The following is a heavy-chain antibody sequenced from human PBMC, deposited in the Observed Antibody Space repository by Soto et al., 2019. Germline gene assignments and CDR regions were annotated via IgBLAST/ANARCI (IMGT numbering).Heavy chain of an antibody. D-gene: IGHD4-17*01. J-gene: IGHJ4*02. V-gene: IGHV4-59*01. CDR3: ARRGRGYGDYEYYFDY. CDR1: GGSISSYY. CDR2: IYYSGST. Sequence: SETLSLTCTVSGGSISSYYWSWIRQPPGKGLEWIGYIYYSGSTNYTPSLKSRVTISVDTSKNQFSLKLSSVTAADTAVYYCARRGRGYGDYEYYFDYWGQGTLVTVPS.